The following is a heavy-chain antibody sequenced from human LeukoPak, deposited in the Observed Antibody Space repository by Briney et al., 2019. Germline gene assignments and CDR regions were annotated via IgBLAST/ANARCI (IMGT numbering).Heavy chain of an antibody. CDR3: AKDLAATLSNWFDP. J-gene: IGHJ5*02. Sequence: GGSLRLSCTTSGLTFTSHGFHWLRQVVGKRLEWVAFVRNDASDTYHANSVKGRFSVSRDDSKNTLYLQMNSLRAEDTAVYYCAKDLAATLSNWFDPWGQGTLVTVSS. CDR2: VRNDASDT. V-gene: IGHV3-30*02. D-gene: IGHD6-25*01. CDR1: GLTFTSHG.